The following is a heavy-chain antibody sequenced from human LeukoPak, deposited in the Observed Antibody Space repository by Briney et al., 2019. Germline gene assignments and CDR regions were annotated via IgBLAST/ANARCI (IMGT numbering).Heavy chain of an antibody. CDR1: GYTFTGYY. V-gene: IGHV1-2*02. Sequence: ASVKVSCKASGYTFTGYYMHWVRQAPGQGLEWMGWINPNSGGTNYAQKFQGRVTMTRDTSISTAYMELSRLRSDDTAVYYCARDIYCSSTSCYTSFDRWGQGTLVTVAS. D-gene: IGHD2-2*02. CDR2: INPNSGGT. CDR3: ARDIYCSSTSCYTSFDR. J-gene: IGHJ5*02.